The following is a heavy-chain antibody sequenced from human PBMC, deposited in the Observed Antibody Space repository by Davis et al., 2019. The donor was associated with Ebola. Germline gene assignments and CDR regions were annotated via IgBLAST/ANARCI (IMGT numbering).Heavy chain of an antibody. V-gene: IGHV3-7*03. Sequence: PGGSLRLSCAASGFTFSSYWMSWVRQAPGKGLEWVALINEDGSDRYYVDSVKGRFTISRDNAKNSLYLQMNSLRADDTAVYYCTSGASCPHWGQGTLVTVSS. D-gene: IGHD2-2*01. CDR1: GFTFSSYW. CDR2: INEDGSDR. J-gene: IGHJ4*02. CDR3: TSGASCPH.